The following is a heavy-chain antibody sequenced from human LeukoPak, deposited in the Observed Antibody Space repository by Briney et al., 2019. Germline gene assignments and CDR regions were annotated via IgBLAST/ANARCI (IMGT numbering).Heavy chain of an antibody. Sequence: SETLSLTCTVSGGSIRSNYWSWIRQSPGKGLEWIGYIYNSGITNYNPSLKSRVTISVDTSKNQFSLKLTSVTAADTAVYYCARMIERRTLHFDYWGQGTLVTVSS. CDR2: IYNSGIT. CDR3: ARMIERRTLHFDY. D-gene: IGHD1-1*01. V-gene: IGHV4-59*01. J-gene: IGHJ4*02. CDR1: GGSIRSNY.